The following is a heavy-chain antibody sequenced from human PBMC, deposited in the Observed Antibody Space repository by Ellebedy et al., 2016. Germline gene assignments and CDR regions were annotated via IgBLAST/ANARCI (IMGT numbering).Heavy chain of an antibody. CDR3: TKKNISIFGKTYAFDM. V-gene: IGHV4-34*08. D-gene: IGHD3-3*01. CDR2: IDHTGNT. Sequence: ESLKISCAASGFTFSHAWMSWVRQAPGKGLEWIGEIDHTGNTNYNPSLKRRVTISLDSSKRQFSLNLSSVTAADTAVYYCTKKNISIFGKTYAFDMWGQGTIVTVSS. CDR1: GFTFSHAW. J-gene: IGHJ3*02.